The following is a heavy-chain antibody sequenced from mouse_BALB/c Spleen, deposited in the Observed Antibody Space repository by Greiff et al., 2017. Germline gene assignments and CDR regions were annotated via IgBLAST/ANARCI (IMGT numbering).Heavy chain of an antibody. CDR1: GYTFTSYV. V-gene: IGHV1-14*01. J-gene: IGHJ3*01. Sequence: EVQLQQSGPELVKPGASVKMSCKASGYTFTSYVMHWVKQKPGQGLEWIGYINPYNDGTKYNEKFKGKATLTSDKSSSTAYMELSSLTSEDSAVYYCARGYYYGSSSRGLGFAYWGRGTLVTVSA. CDR3: ARGYYYGSSSRGLGFAY. D-gene: IGHD1-1*01. CDR2: INPYNDGT.